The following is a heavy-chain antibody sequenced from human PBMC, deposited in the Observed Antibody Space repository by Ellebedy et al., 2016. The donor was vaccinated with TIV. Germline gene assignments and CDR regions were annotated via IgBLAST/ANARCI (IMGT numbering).Heavy chain of an antibody. CDR1: GFTFSGHW. CDR2: ISFDGDST. V-gene: IGHV3-74*03. J-gene: IGHJ5*02. D-gene: IGHD6-13*01. Sequence: GESLKISCVASGFTFSGHWMHWVRQAPGKGLEWVSRISFDGDSTMYTDSVKGRFTVSRDNARDTLYLQMNSRRVEDTAVYYCVRDVGRAIGSSWKKWFEPWGQGTLVTVSS. CDR3: VRDVGRAIGSSWKKWFEP.